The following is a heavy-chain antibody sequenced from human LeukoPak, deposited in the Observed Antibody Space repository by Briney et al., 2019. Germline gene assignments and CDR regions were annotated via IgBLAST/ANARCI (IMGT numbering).Heavy chain of an antibody. D-gene: IGHD3-22*01. J-gene: IGHJ6*02. V-gene: IGHV4-30-2*02. Sequence: TLSLTCAVSGGSISSGGYSWSWIRQPPGKGLEWIGYIYHSGSTYYNPSLKSRVTISVDTSKNQFSLKLSSVTAADTAVYYCARSSPANYYDSSGYLSPFYYYYYGMDVWGQGTAVTVSS. CDR2: IYHSGST. CDR1: GGSISSGGYS. CDR3: ARSSPANYYDSSGYLSPFYYYYYGMDV.